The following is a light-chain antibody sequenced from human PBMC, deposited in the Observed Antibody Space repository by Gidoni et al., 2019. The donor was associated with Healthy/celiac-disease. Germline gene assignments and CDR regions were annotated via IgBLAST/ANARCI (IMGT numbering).Light chain of an antibody. Sequence: SYELTQPPSVSVSPGQTARITCSGDALPKQYAYWYQQKPGQAPVLVIYKDSERPSGIPERFSGSSSGKTVTLTSSGVQAEDEADYYCQSADSSGTYPNWVFGGGTKLTVL. CDR2: KDS. CDR1: ALPKQY. V-gene: IGLV3-25*02. J-gene: IGLJ3*02. CDR3: QSADSSGTYPNWV.